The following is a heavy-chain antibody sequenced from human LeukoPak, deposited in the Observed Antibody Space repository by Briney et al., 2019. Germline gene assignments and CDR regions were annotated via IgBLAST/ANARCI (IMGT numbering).Heavy chain of an antibody. CDR1: GFTFSTYW. V-gene: IGHV3-74*01. CDR3: AKDGTGGLEY. Sequence: GGSLRLSCAASGFTFSTYWMHWVRQAPGKGLVWVSRINPDGSTTSYADSVKGRFTISRDNAKNTLYLQMNSLRAEDTAVYHCAKDGTGGLEYWGQGTLVTVSS. J-gene: IGHJ4*02. D-gene: IGHD3-10*01. CDR2: INPDGSTT.